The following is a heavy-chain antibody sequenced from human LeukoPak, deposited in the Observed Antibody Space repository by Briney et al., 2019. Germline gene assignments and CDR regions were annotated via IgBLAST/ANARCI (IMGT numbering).Heavy chain of an antibody. D-gene: IGHD6-13*01. CDR1: GASISSGSYY. Sequence: SQTLSLTCTVSGASISSGSYYWSWIRQPAGKGLEWIGRIYTSGSSNYSPSLKTRVTISVDTSKNQFSLKLSSVTAADTAVYYCARCFGDSSSFVCHAFDIWGQGTMVTVSS. CDR2: IYTSGSS. J-gene: IGHJ3*02. V-gene: IGHV4-61*02. CDR3: ARCFGDSSSFVCHAFDI.